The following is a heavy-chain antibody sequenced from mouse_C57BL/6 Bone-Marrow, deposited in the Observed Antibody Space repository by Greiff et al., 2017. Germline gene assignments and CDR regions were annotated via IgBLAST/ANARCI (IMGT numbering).Heavy chain of an antibody. J-gene: IGHJ3*01. Sequence: EVKVEESGEGLVKPGGSLKLSCAASGFTFSSYAMSWVRQTPEKRLEWVAYISSGGDYIYYADTVKGRFTISRDNARNTLYLQMSSLKSEDTALYYGTRDQGGSMITTFAYWGQGTLVTVSA. V-gene: IGHV5-9-1*02. CDR1: GFTFSSYA. CDR3: TRDQGGSMITTFAY. CDR2: ISSGGDYI. D-gene: IGHD2-4*01.